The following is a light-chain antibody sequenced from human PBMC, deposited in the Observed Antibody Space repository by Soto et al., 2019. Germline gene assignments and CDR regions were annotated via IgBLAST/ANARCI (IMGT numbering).Light chain of an antibody. CDR2: GAS. J-gene: IGKJ1*01. CDR1: QTVSSS. Sequence: EIVMTQSPVTLSVSPGERATLSCRASQTVSSSLAWYQQKPGQAPRLLIYGASTRATGIPARFSGSGSGTEFTRTISSLQSEDFAGYYCQQYNNWWTFGQGTKVEIK. CDR3: QQYNNWWT. V-gene: IGKV3-15*01.